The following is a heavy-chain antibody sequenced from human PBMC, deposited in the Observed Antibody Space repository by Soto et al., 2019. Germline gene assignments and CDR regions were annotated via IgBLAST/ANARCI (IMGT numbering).Heavy chain of an antibody. Sequence: SGGSLRLSSAASGFTFSSYAMSWVRQAPGKGLEWVSGISGSGGTTYYADSVKARFTISRDNSKNTLYVQMNSLRAEDTAVYYCAKDVQGRYYGILTGYYTPGQSDYWGRGTLVTVSS. CDR2: ISGSGGTT. V-gene: IGHV3-23*01. J-gene: IGHJ4*02. CDR3: AKDVQGRYYGILTGYYTPGQSDY. D-gene: IGHD3-9*01. CDR1: GFTFSSYA.